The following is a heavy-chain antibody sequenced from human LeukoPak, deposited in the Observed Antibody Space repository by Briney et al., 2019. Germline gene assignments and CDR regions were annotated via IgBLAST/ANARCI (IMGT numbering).Heavy chain of an antibody. J-gene: IGHJ4*02. CDR2: IYIGDTT. D-gene: IGHD6-13*01. V-gene: IGHV3-53*04. CDR3: ASSIAAAGTGGGY. Sequence: GGSLRLSCAASGFIVSSHYMSWVRQAPGEGLEWVSVIYIGDTTYYADSVKGRFTISRHNSKNTLYLQMNSLRADDTAVYYCASSIAAAGTGGGYWGQGTLVTVSS. CDR1: GFIVSSHY.